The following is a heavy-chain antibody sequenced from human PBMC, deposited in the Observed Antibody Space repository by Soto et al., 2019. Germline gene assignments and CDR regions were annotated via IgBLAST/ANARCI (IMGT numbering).Heavy chain of an antibody. CDR1: GGSVSSGSYY. D-gene: IGHD6-6*01. Sequence: ETLSLTCTVSGGSVSSGSYYWSWIRQPPGKGLEWIGYIYYSGSTNYNPSLKSRVTIXVDTSKNQFSLKLSSVTAADTAVYYCARGPGYSSSSYYFDYWGQGTLVTVSS. CDR2: IYYSGST. J-gene: IGHJ4*02. V-gene: IGHV4-61*01. CDR3: ARGPGYSSSSYYFDY.